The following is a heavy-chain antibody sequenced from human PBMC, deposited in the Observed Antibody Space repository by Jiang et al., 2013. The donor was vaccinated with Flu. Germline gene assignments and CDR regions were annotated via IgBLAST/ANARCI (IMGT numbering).Heavy chain of an antibody. CDR1: GGSISSYY. D-gene: IGHD1-26*01. J-gene: IGHJ4*02. CDR2: IYYSGST. CDR3: ARGGIVGATWIDY. V-gene: IGHV4-59*01. Sequence: KPSETLSLTCTVSGGSISSYYWSWIRQPPGKGLEWIGYIYYSGSTNYNPSLKSRVTISVDTSKNQFSLKLSSVTAADTAVYYCARGGIVGATWIDYWGQGTLVTVSS.